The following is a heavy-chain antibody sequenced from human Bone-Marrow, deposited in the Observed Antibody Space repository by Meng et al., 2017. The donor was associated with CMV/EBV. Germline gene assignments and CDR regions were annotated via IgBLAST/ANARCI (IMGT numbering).Heavy chain of an antibody. V-gene: IGHV1-18*01. J-gene: IGHJ6*02. CDR2: ISAYNGNT. CDR3: ARDQGGRLGKNYYYYYGMDV. D-gene: IGHD7-27*01. CDR1: GGTFSSYA. Sequence: ASVKVSCKASGGTFSSYAISWVRQAPGQGLEWMGWISAYNGNTNYAQKLQGRVTMTTDTSTSTAYMELSSLRSEDTAVYYCARDQGGRLGKNYYYYYGMDVWGQGTTVTVSS.